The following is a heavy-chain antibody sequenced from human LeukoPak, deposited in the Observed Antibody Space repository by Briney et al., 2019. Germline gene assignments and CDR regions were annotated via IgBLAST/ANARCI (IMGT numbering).Heavy chain of an antibody. CDR3: ARDQMGMNWFDP. Sequence: SETLSLTCTVSGGSISSYYWSWIRQPPGKGLEWIGYIYYSGSTNYNPSLKSRVTISVDTSKNQFSLKLSSVTAADTAVYYCARDQMGMNWFDPWGQGTLVTVSS. CDR2: IYYSGST. J-gene: IGHJ5*02. D-gene: IGHD1-26*01. CDR1: GGSISSYY. V-gene: IGHV4-59*01.